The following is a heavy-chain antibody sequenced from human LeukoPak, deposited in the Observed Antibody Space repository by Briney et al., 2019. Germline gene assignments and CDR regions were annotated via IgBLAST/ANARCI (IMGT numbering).Heavy chain of an antibody. CDR3: ARGPNSSWLDY. Sequence: SETLSLTCTVSNGSISNDYWSWIRQPPGEGLEWIGCMYYSGSTVYNPSLKSRVTISVDTSKNQFSLKLNSVTAADTAVYYCARGPNSSWLDYWGQGTLVNVSS. CDR2: MYYSGST. D-gene: IGHD6-13*01. V-gene: IGHV4-59*01. J-gene: IGHJ4*02. CDR1: NGSISNDY.